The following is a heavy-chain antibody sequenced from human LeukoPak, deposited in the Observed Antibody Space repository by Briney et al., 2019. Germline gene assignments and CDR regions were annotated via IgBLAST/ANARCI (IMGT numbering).Heavy chain of an antibody. V-gene: IGHV6-1*01. J-gene: IGHJ5*02. CDR1: GDSVSSNSAA. CDR2: TYYRSKWYN. Sequence: SQTLSLTCAISGDSVSSNSAAWNWIRQSPSRGLEWLGRTYYRSKWYNDYAVSVKGRITINPDTSKNQFSLKLSSVTAADTAVYYCARSSPLYGSGRSRVNWFDPWGQGTLVTVSS. D-gene: IGHD3-10*01. CDR3: ARSSPLYGSGRSRVNWFDP.